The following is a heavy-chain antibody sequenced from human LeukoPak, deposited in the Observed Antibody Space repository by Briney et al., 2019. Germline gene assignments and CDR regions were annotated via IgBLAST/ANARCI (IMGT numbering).Heavy chain of an antibody. D-gene: IGHD3-3*01. Sequence: SETLSLTCAVSGGSISSGGYSWSWIRQPPGKGLEWIGYMYQSGSTYYNPSLKSRVTISVDRSKNQFPLKLSSVTAADTAVYYCARAGYYDFWSHNWFDPWGQGTLVTVSS. CDR1: GGSISSGGYS. CDR2: MYQSGST. V-gene: IGHV4-30-2*01. J-gene: IGHJ5*02. CDR3: ARAGYYDFWSHNWFDP.